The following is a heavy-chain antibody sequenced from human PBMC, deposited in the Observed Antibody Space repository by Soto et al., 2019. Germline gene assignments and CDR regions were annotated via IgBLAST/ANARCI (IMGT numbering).Heavy chain of an antibody. Sequence: SLRPSFGTSGFTFDDYAKHRVRQAPGKGLEWVSGISWNSGSIGYADSVKGRFTISRDNAKNSLYLQMNSLRAEDTALYYCAKDAITMVRGVISYYGMDVWGQGT. CDR1: GFTFDDYA. CDR3: AKDAITMVRGVISYYGMDV. J-gene: IGHJ6*02. V-gene: IGHV3-9*01. D-gene: IGHD3-10*01. CDR2: ISWNSGSI.